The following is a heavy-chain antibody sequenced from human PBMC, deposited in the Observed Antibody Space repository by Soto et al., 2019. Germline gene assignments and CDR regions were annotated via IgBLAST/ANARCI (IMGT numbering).Heavy chain of an antibody. V-gene: IGHV4-59*08. J-gene: IGHJ5*02. CDR2: IYYSGST. CDR3: ARHLLYGDRWFDP. Sequence: PSETLSLTCTVSGGSISSYYWSWIRQPPGKGLEWIGYIYYSGSTNYNPSLKSRVTISVDTSKNQFSLKLSSVTAADTAVYYCARHLLYGDRWFDPWGQGTLVTVSS. D-gene: IGHD4-17*01. CDR1: GGSISSYY.